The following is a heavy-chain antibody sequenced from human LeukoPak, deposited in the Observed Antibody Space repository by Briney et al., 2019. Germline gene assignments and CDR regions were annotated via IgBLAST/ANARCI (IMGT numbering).Heavy chain of an antibody. J-gene: IGHJ6*02. V-gene: IGHV1-18*01. D-gene: IGHD1-20*01. Sequence: ASVKVSCKASGYTFTSYGISWVRQAPGQGLEWMGWISAYNGNTNYAQKLQGRVTMTTDTSTSTAYMELRSLRSDDTAVYYCARARQYNWPAYYYGMDVWGQGTTVTVSS. CDR2: ISAYNGNT. CDR3: ARARQYNWPAYYYGMDV. CDR1: GYTFTSYG.